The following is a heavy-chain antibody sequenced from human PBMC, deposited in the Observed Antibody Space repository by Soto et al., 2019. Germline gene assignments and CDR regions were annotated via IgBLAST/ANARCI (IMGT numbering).Heavy chain of an antibody. CDR2: IKSKTDGGTT. V-gene: IGHV3-15*07. Sequence: PGGSLRLSCAASGFTFSNAWMNWVRQAPGKGLEWVGRIKSKTDGGTTDYAAPVKGRFTISRDDSKNTLYLQMNSLKTEDTAVYYCTTGVEAARPVWANTVDYWGQGTLVTVSS. CDR1: GFTFSNAW. D-gene: IGHD6-6*01. CDR3: TTGVEAARPVWANTVDY. J-gene: IGHJ4*02.